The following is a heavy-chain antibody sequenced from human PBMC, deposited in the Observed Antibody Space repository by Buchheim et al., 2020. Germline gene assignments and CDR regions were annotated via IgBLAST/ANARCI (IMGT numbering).Heavy chain of an antibody. D-gene: IGHD2-2*01. CDR2: ISSSSNNI. V-gene: IGHV3-48*03. J-gene: IGHJ6*02. CDR1: GFSFSNYK. CDR3: AREDVLVVPSTVNSDHYYYGLDV. Sequence: EVQVVESGGGLIQPGGSLRLSCTASGFSFSNYKMSWVRQAPGKGLEWVSYISSSSNNIYYDDSVRGRFTISRDIAKNSLSLPMNSLMAEDTAVYFCAREDVLVVPSTVNSDHYYYGLDVWGQGTT.